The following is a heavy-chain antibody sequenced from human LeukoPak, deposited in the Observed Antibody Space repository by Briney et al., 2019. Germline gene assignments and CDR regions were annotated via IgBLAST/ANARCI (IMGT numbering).Heavy chain of an antibody. J-gene: IGHJ6*04. V-gene: IGHV3-43D*04. CDR1: GFTFDDYA. CDR3: AKDINDRITMVQGPNAIYCYYGMAV. D-gene: IGHD3-10*01. CDR2: ISWDGGST. Sequence: GGSLRLSCAASGFTFDDYAMHWVRQAPGKGLEWVSLISWDGGSTYYADSVKGRFTISRDNSKNSLYLQMNSLRAEDTALYYCAKDINDRITMVQGPNAIYCYYGMAVWGKGTTVTVSS.